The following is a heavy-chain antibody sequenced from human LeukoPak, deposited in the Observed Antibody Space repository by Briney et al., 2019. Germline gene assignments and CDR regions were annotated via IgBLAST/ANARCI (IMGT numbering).Heavy chain of an antibody. CDR1: GFTFSSYA. V-gene: IGHV3-23*01. D-gene: IGHD3-9*01. CDR2: ISGSGSST. CDR3: AKDPHRRLRYFDPVTMDWLFDY. J-gene: IGHJ4*02. Sequence: PGGSLRLSCAASGFTFSSYAMSWVRQAPGKGLEWVSAISGSGSSTYYADSVKGRFTISRDNSKNTLYLQMNSLRAEDTAVYYCAKDPHRRLRYFDPVTMDWLFDYWGQGTLVTVSS.